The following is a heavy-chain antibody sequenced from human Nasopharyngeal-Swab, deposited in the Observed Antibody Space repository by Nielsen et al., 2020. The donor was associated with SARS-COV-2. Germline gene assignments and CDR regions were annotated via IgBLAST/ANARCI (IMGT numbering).Heavy chain of an antibody. Sequence: ASVKVSCKASGYTFTSYYMHWVRQAPGQGLEWIGIINPSGGSTSYAQKFQGRVTMTRDTSTSTVYMELSSLRSEDTAVYYCARDGRLTIFGVASPYYYYYYYMDVWGKGATVTVSS. CDR1: GYTFTSYY. CDR2: INPSGGST. CDR3: ARDGRLTIFGVASPYYYYYYYMDV. V-gene: IGHV1-46*01. D-gene: IGHD3-3*01. J-gene: IGHJ6*03.